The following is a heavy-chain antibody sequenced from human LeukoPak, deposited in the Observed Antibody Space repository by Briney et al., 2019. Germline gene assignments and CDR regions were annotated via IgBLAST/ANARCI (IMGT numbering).Heavy chain of an antibody. CDR3: ARVFQLWLNWFDP. Sequence: ASVKVSCKASGYTFTGYYMHWVRQAPGQGLEWMGRINPNSGGTNYAQKFQGRVTMTRDTSISTAYMELSRLRSDDTAVYYCARVFQLWLNWFDPWSQGTLVTVSS. D-gene: IGHD5-18*01. V-gene: IGHV1-2*06. CDR1: GYTFTGYY. CDR2: INPNSGGT. J-gene: IGHJ5*02.